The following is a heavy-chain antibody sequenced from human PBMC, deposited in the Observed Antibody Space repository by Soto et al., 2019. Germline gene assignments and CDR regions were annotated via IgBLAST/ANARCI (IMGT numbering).Heavy chain of an antibody. CDR1: GASFSGHC. CDR2: IDHNGSP. Sequence: QVHLEQWGAGLLKPSETLSLTCAVYGASFSGHCWNWIRQPPGKGPEWLGEIDHNGSPNYNPSFNSRVSISTETSKNQYSLKLSFVTAADTAVYFCARGKSRYGTGTFYNYFYMGVWGKGTTVTVSS. CDR3: ARGKSRYGTGTFYNYFYMGV. V-gene: IGHV4-34*01. D-gene: IGHD3-10*01. J-gene: IGHJ6*03.